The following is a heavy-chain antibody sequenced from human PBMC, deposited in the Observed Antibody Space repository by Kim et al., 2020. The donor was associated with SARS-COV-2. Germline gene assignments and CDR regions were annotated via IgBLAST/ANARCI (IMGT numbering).Heavy chain of an antibody. CDR2: IYYSGST. CDR1: GGSISSSSYY. V-gene: IGHV4-39*01. CDR3: SRQGTGLIDY. J-gene: IGHJ4*02. Sequence: SETLSLTCTVSGGSISSSSYYWGWIRQPPGKGLERIGSIYYSGSTYYNPSLKSRVTISVDTSKNQFSLKLSSVTAADTAVYYCSRQGTGLIDYWGQGTLVTVSS. D-gene: IGHD3-10*01.